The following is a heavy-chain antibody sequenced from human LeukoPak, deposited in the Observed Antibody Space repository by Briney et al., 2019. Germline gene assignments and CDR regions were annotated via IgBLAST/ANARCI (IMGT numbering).Heavy chain of an antibody. CDR3: AKDGQTVGVSYLDY. V-gene: IGHV3-23*01. D-gene: IGHD3-22*01. J-gene: IGHJ4*02. CDR2: ISGSGGST. Sequence: PGGSLRLSCAASGFTFSSYAMSWVRQAPGKGLEWVSAISGSGGSTYYADSAKGRFTISRDNSKNTLYLQINSLRAEETAVYYCAKDGQTVGVSYLDYWGQGTLVTVSS. CDR1: GFTFSSYA.